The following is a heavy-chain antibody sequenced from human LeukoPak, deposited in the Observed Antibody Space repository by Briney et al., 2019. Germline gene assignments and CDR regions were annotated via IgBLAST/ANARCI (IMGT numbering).Heavy chain of an antibody. CDR3: ARDPGGYGPSIAAAGTRWFDP. J-gene: IGHJ5*02. V-gene: IGHV1-69*04. D-gene: IGHD6-13*01. CDR1: GGTFSSYA. CDR2: IIPIFGIA. Sequence: ASVKVSCKASGGTFSSYAISWVRQAPGQGLEWMGRIIPIFGIANYAQKFQGRVTITADKSTSTAYMELSSLRSEDTAVYYCARDPGGYGPSIAAAGTRWFDPWGQGTLVTVSS.